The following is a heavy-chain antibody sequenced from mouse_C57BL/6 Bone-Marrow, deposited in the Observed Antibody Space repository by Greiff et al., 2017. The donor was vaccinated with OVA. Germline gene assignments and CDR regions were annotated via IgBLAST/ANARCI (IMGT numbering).Heavy chain of an antibody. Sequence: EVHLVESGGDLVKPGGSLKLSCAASGFTFSSYGMSWVRQTPDKRLEWVATISSGGSYTYYPDSVKGRFTISRDNAKNTLYLQMSSLKSEDTAMYYCASHGVLRSAWFAYWGQGTLVTVSA. CDR3: ASHGVLRSAWFAY. V-gene: IGHV5-6*01. CDR1: GFTFSSYG. CDR2: ISSGGSYT. J-gene: IGHJ3*01. D-gene: IGHD1-1*01.